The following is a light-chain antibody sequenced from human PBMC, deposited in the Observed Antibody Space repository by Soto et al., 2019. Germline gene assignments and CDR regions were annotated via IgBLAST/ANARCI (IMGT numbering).Light chain of an antibody. V-gene: IGKV3D-15*01. CDR1: ETVATN. J-gene: IGKJ1*01. Sequence: VMTQSPATLSVSPGERATLSCWASETVATNLAWYQQKPGQTPRLLIYGASSRATGFPARFSGSGSGTEFTLTISSLQSEDFAVYFCQQYYDWPRTFGQGTKVDIK. CDR2: GAS. CDR3: QQYYDWPRT.